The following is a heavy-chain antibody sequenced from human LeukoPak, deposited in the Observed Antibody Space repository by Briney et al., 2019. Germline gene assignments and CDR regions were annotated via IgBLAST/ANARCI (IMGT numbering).Heavy chain of an antibody. CDR2: VKPKSGDS. CDR3: ARDRGVPGPGNALDI. V-gene: IGHV1-2*06. J-gene: IGHJ3*02. Sequence: ASVKVSCKASGYTFTNYHMHWVRQAPGQGLEWLGLVKPKSGDSHFVQKFRGRVTVTTDVSTTTIHMELSNLRSDDTAVYYCARDRGVPGPGNALDIWGQGTMVTVSS. CDR1: GYTFTNYH. D-gene: IGHD2-8*01.